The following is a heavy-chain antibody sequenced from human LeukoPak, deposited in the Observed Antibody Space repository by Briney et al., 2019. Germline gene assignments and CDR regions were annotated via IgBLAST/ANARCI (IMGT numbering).Heavy chain of an antibody. CDR3: ARLAYFGSHHLGY. CDR2: IDSDGSGT. Sequence: GGSLRLSCAASGFTFNSYWMHWVRQAPGKGLVWVSRIDSDGSGTTYADSVKGRFTISRDNAKNTLYLQMNSLRAEDTATYYCARLAYFGSHHLGYWGQGALVTVSS. V-gene: IGHV3-74*01. D-gene: IGHD3-3*01. J-gene: IGHJ4*02. CDR1: GFTFNSYW.